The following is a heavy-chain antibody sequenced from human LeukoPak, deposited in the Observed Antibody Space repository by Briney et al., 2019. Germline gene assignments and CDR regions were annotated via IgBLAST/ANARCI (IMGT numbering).Heavy chain of an antibody. CDR1: GGTFSSYA. CDR3: ARSRPRNADAFDI. V-gene: IGHV1-69*06. J-gene: IGHJ3*02. D-gene: IGHD1-14*01. Sequence: ASVKVSCKASGGTFSSYAISWVRQAPGQGLEWMGGIIPIFGTANYAQKFQGRVTITADKSTSTAYMELSSLRSEDTAVYYCARSRPRNADAFDIWGQGTMVTVSS. CDR2: IIPIFGTA.